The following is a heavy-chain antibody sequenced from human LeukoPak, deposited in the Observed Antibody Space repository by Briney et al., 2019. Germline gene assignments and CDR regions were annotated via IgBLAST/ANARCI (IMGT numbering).Heavy chain of an antibody. D-gene: IGHD6-13*01. CDR1: GFSFSNYG. CDR2: MQYDGSVK. V-gene: IGHV3-30*02. Sequence: PGGSLRLSCVASGFSFSNYGTHWVRQAPGKGLEWVTFMQYDGSVKFYADSVKGRFTISRDNSKNTVYLQMNSLRAEDTAVYYCARGYSSSWYVYNFDYWGQGTLVTVSS. CDR3: ARGYSSSWYVYNFDY. J-gene: IGHJ4*02.